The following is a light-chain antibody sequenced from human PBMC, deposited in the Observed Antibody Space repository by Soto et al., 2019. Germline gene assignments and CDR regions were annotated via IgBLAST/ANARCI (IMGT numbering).Light chain of an antibody. CDR2: DAS. CDR1: QDIATD. Sequence: DIQGTPSPSSLSASVGNRVTVTCQASQDIATDLNWYQQKPGKAPNLLIYDASNLERGVPSRFSGGGSGTHFTFTISNLQPEAIATYYCQQYDNLPPSWTFGQGSKVDIK. V-gene: IGKV1-33*01. J-gene: IGKJ1*01. CDR3: QQYDNLPPSWT.